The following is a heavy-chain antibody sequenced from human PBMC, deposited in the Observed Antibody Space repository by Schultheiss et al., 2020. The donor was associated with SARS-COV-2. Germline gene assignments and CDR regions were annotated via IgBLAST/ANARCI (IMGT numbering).Heavy chain of an antibody. D-gene: IGHD2-2*02. Sequence: GSLRLSCAASGFTFSDYYMSWIRQAPGKGLEWIGEVNHSGRSKYSPSLESRVTISVDTSKNQFSLKLSSVTAADTAVYYCARRCRKDCSSTGCYTLHQLFYYYYYMDVWGKGTTVTVSS. J-gene: IGHJ6*03. CDR1: GFTFSDYY. CDR3: ARRCRKDCSSTGCYTLHQLFYYYYYMDV. CDR2: VNHSGRS. V-gene: IGHV4-34*01.